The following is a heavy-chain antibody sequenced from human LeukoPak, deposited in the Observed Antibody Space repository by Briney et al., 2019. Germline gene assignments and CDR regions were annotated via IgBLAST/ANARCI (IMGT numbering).Heavy chain of an antibody. CDR2: INAGNGNT. D-gene: IGHD4-17*01. Sequence: ASVKVSCKASGYTFSSYAMQWVRQAPGQRLEWMGWINAGNGNTKYSQKLQGRVTMTTDTSTSTAYMELRSLRSDDTAVYYCAREIQDYGDYTIDYWGQGTLVTVSS. CDR1: GYTFSSYA. CDR3: AREIQDYGDYTIDY. J-gene: IGHJ4*02. V-gene: IGHV1-3*01.